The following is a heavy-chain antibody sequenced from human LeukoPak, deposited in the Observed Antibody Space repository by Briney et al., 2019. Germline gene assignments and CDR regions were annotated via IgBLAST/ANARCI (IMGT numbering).Heavy chain of an antibody. J-gene: IGHJ4*02. CDR2: ISGTGDRT. D-gene: IGHD3-3*01. Sequence: GGSLRLSCAASGFSFSSYALTWVRQAPGKGLEWVSSISGTGDRTQYADSVKGRLTISRDNSKNTLYLQTSSLRAEDTAIYYCAKESSAVFEVFFGYFDYWGQGTLVTVSS. V-gene: IGHV3-23*01. CDR3: AKESSAVFEVFFGYFDY. CDR1: GFSFSSYA.